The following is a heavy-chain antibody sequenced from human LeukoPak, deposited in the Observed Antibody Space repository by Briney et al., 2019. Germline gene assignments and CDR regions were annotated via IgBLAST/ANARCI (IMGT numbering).Heavy chain of an antibody. CDR3: ARVTTGGYYNY. CDR1: GGSISSGSYY. V-gene: IGHV4-61*02. J-gene: IGHJ4*02. CDR2: IYTSGST. Sequence: TLSLTCTVSGGSISSGSYYWSWIRQPAGKGLGWIGRIYTSGSTNYNPSLKSRATISLDTSENHFSLKLSSVTAADTAVYYCARVTTGGYYNYWGQGTLVTVSS. D-gene: IGHD3-22*01.